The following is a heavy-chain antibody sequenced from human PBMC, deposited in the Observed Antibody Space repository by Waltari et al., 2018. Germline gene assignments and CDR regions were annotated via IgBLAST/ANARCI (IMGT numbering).Heavy chain of an antibody. D-gene: IGHD2-8*01. J-gene: IGHJ4*02. CDR3: ARHRGIVLMVYAMYYFDY. V-gene: IGHV4-39*01. CDR1: SYY. CDR2: IYYSGST. Sequence: SYYWGWIRQPPGKGLEWIGSIYYSGSTYYNPSLKSRVTISVDTSKNQFSLKLSSVTAADTAVYYCARHRGIVLMVYAMYYFDYWGQGTLVTVSS.